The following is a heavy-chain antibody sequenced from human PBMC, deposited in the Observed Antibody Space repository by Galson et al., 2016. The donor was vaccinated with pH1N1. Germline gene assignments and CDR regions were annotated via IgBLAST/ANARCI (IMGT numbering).Heavy chain of an antibody. J-gene: IGHJ5*02. CDR3: AHSLYADYIGWFDP. D-gene: IGHD4-17*01. CDR2: IYWNDDK. CDR1: GFSLSTSGVG. V-gene: IGHV2-5*01. Sequence: PALVKPTQTLTLTSTFSGFSLSTSGVGVGWIRQPPGKALEWLALIYWNDDKRYSPSLKSRLTITKDTSKNQVVLTMTNMDPVDTATYYCAHSLYADYIGWFDPGGQGTLVTVSS.